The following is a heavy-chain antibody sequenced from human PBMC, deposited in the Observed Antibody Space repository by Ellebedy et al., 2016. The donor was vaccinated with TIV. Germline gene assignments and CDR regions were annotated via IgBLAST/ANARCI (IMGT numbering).Heavy chain of an antibody. J-gene: IGHJ4*02. CDR2: ISYSGST. D-gene: IGHD3-16*01. Sequence: GSLRLSXTVSGGSINSYYWSWIRQPPGKGLEWLGYISYSGSTNYNPSLKSRVFISVDTSKNQFSLKLSSVTAADTAVYYCATDWGRAAVLWGQGTLVTVSS. CDR1: GGSINSYY. V-gene: IGHV4-59*01. CDR3: ATDWGRAAVL.